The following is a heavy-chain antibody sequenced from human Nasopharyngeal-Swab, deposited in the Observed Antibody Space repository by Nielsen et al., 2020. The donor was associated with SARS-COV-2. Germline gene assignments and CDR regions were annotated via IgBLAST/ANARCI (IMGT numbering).Heavy chain of an antibody. CDR1: GYTFTGYY. J-gene: IGHJ5*02. V-gene: IGHV1-2*06. D-gene: IGHD3-10*01. CDR3: ARSPTPMVQGERDWFDP. Sequence: ASVKVSCKASGYTFTGYYMHWVRQAPGRGLGWMGRINPNSGGTNYAQKFQGRVTMTRDTSISTAYMELSRLRSDDTAVYYCARSPTPMVQGERDWFDPWGQGTLVTVSS. CDR2: INPNSGGT.